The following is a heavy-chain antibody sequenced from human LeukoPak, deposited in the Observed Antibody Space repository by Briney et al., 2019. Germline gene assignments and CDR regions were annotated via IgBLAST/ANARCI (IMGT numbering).Heavy chain of an antibody. J-gene: IGHJ4*02. CDR3: ARMGATSRDFDY. V-gene: IGHV1-18*01. Sequence: ASVKVSCKASGYTFTSYGISWVRQAPGQGLKWMGWISAYNGNTDYAQKLQGRVTMTTDTSTSTAYMELSSLRSEDTAVYYCARMGATSRDFDYWGQGTLVTVSS. CDR2: ISAYNGNT. D-gene: IGHD1-26*01. CDR1: GYTFTSYG.